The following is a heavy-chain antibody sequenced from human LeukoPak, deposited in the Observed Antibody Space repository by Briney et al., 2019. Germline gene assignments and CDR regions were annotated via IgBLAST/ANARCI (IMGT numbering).Heavy chain of an antibody. Sequence: GGSLRLSCAAPGFTFSSYSMNWVRQAPGKGLEWVSSISTSSSYIYYADSLKGRFTISRHNAKSSLFLQMNSLRADDTAVYYCARVSRGKWELLGAHDYWGQGTLVTVSS. V-gene: IGHV3-21*01. CDR1: GFTFSSYS. J-gene: IGHJ4*02. CDR3: ARVSRGKWELLGAHDY. CDR2: ISTSSSYI. D-gene: IGHD1-26*01.